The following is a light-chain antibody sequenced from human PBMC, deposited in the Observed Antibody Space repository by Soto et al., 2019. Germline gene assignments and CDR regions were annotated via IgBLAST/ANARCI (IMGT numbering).Light chain of an antibody. CDR1: TGAVTSGYY. V-gene: IGLV7-43*01. J-gene: IGLJ3*02. CDR3: LLYYGGANWE. Sequence: QAVVTQEPSLTVSPGGTVTLTCGSSTGAVTSGYYPNWFQQKPGQPPRPLIYSINNKHSWTPARFSGSLLGDKAALTLSGVQPEDEADYYCLLYYGGANWEFGGGTKLTVL. CDR2: SIN.